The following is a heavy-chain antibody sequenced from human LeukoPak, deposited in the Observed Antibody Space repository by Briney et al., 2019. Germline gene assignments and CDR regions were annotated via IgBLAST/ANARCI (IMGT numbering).Heavy chain of an antibody. D-gene: IGHD5-12*01. CDR2: ISTDGITS. Sequence: GGSLRLSCAASGFTFSSYWTHWVRQAPGEGLVWVSRISTDGITSSYADSVKGRFTISRDNAKNTLYLQMNSLRADDTAVYYCAKAGTGYDCWGQGTLVTVSS. CDR1: GFTFSSYW. J-gene: IGHJ4*02. CDR3: AKAGTGYDC. V-gene: IGHV3-74*01.